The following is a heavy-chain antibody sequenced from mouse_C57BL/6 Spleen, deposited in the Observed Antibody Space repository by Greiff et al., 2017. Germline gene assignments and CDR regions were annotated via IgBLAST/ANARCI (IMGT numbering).Heavy chain of an antibody. J-gene: IGHJ2*01. D-gene: IGHD4-1*01. CDR3: ARENWGLDY. V-gene: IGHV5-4*01. Sequence: EVNVVESGGGLVKPGGSLKLSCAASGFTFSSYAMSWVRQTPEKRLEWVATISDGGSYTYYPDNVKGRFTISRDNAKNNLYLQMSHLKSEDTAMYYCARENWGLDYWGQGTTLTVSS. CDR1: GFTFSSYA. CDR2: ISDGGSYT.